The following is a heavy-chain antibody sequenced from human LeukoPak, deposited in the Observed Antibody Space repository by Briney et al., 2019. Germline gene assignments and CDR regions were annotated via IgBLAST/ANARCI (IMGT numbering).Heavy chain of an antibody. CDR1: VYTFTIYD. CDR2: MNPNSGNT. D-gene: IGHD3-22*01. J-gene: IGHJ4*02. CDR3: ARADYDSSGSTRKQIDY. V-gene: IGHV1-8*01. Sequence: ASVTVSYKASVYTFTIYDIQWVRQAAGQGVEWVGWMNPNSGNTGYAQKFQGRVTMTRNTSIRTASIELSSLRSEATAVYYCARADYDSSGSTRKQIDYWGQGTLVTVSS.